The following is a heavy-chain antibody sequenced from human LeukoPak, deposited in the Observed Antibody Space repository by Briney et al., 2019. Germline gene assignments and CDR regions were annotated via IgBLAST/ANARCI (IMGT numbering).Heavy chain of an antibody. V-gene: IGHV3-30*03. CDR3: ARDPISDDYRNDY. CDR1: GFTFSSYG. Sequence: PGGSLRLSCAASGFTFSSYGMHWVRQAPGKGLEWVAVISYDGSNKYYADSVKGRFTISRDNSKNTLYLQMNSLRAEDTAVYYCARDPISDDYRNDYWGQGTLVTVSS. D-gene: IGHD4-4*01. CDR2: ISYDGSNK. J-gene: IGHJ4*02.